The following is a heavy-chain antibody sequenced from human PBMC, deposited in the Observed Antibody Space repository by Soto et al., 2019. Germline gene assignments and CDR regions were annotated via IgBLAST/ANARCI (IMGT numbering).Heavy chain of an antibody. J-gene: IGHJ4*02. CDR2: IDYRGST. V-gene: IGHV4-61*01. Sequence: QVQLQESGPGLVKPSETLSLTCTVSGGSVSSGSYYWSWIRQPPGQVMEWIGYIDYRGSTNYNPFLKSRVPRSVDTSKNQFSLKLSSVTAADTAVYYCARDHYLQFGAYYLDYCGQGTLVTVSS. CDR3: ARDHYLQFGAYYLDY. D-gene: IGHD3-10*01. CDR1: GGSVSSGSYY.